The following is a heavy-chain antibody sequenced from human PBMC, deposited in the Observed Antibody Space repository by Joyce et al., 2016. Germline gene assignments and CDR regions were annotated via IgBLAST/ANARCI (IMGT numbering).Heavy chain of an antibody. CDR1: GYTFNKFD. D-gene: IGHD3-10*02. Sequence: QVQLVQSGPEVKKPGASVKVSCKASGYTFNKFDISWVRQAPGQGVEWMGWISAYNGKTYYPQKFQDRVTMATDTSTNTAYMELRSLRSDDTAVYYCARDVPPFDYWGQGTLVTVSS. CDR3: ARDVPPFDY. CDR2: ISAYNGKT. J-gene: IGHJ4*02. V-gene: IGHV1-18*04.